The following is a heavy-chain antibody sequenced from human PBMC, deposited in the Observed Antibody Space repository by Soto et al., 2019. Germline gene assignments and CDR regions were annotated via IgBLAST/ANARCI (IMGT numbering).Heavy chain of an antibody. CDR3: ARDTSSSYNYYYGMDV. D-gene: IGHD2-2*01. J-gene: IGHJ6*02. CDR2: ISGTSNYM. V-gene: IGHV3-21*01. Sequence: WWSLRLSCSASVFTFSTSDMNWVRQAPGKGLEWVSSISGTSNYMYYVDSVKGRFTISRDNAKNSLYLQMNSLRAEDTAVYFCARDTSSSYNYYYGMDVWGQGTTVTVSS. CDR1: VFTFSTSD.